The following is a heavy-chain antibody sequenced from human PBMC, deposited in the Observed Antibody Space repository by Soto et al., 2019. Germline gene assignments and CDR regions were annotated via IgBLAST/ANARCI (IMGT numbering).Heavy chain of an antibody. CDR3: ARDGVGVTTFRGYFDY. V-gene: IGHV3-23*01. CDR1: GFTFSSYA. J-gene: IGHJ4*02. Sequence: GGSLRLSCAASGFTFSSYAMSWVRQAPGKGLEWVSAISGSGGSTYYADSVKGRFTISRDNSKNTLYLQMNSLRTEDTVLYYCARDGVGVTTFRGYFDYWGQGVLVTVSS. D-gene: IGHD2-21*02. CDR2: ISGSGGST.